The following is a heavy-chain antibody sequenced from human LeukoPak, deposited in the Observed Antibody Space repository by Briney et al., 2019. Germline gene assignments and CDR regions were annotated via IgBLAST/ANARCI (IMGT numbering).Heavy chain of an antibody. D-gene: IGHD1-1*01. CDR2: ITGSGGGT. J-gene: IGHJ5*02. CDR3: VKDSRYNWSDGGRFDP. V-gene: IGHV3-23*01. CDR1: GFTFSSYA. Sequence: GGSLRLSCAASGFTFSSYAMSWVRQAPGKGLEWVAAITGSGGGTYQADSVEGRFTISRDNSKNILNLQMNSLRAEDTAIYYCVKDSRYNWSDGGRFDPWGQGTLVTVSS.